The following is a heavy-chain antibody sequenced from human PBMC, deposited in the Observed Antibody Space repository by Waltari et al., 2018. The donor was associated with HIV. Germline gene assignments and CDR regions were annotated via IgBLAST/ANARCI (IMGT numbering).Heavy chain of an antibody. Sequence: QVQLVQSGAEVKKPGASVKVSCKASGYTFTSYDINWVRQATGQGLEWMGWMNPNRRNTGYAQKFQGRVTMTRNTSISTAYMELSSLRSEDTAVYYCARGPTYYDILTGSHSYFDYWGQGTLVTVSS. CDR1: GYTFTSYD. J-gene: IGHJ4*02. CDR2: MNPNRRNT. CDR3: ARGPTYYDILTGSHSYFDY. V-gene: IGHV1-8*01. D-gene: IGHD3-9*01.